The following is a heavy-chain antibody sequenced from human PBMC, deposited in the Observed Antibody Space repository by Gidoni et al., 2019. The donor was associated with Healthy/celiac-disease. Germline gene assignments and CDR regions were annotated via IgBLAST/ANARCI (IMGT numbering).Heavy chain of an antibody. Sequence: QVQLVQSGAEVKKPGASVKVSCKAYGYTFTSSVISWVRQAPGQGLELMGWISAYNGNTNYAQKLQGRVTMTTDTSTTTAYMELRSLRSDDTAVYYCARGVMGDFWSGYYYYFDYWGQGTLVTVSS. D-gene: IGHD3-3*01. CDR1: GYTFTSSV. CDR2: ISAYNGNT. CDR3: ARGVMGDFWSGYYYYFDY. V-gene: IGHV1-18*01. J-gene: IGHJ4*02.